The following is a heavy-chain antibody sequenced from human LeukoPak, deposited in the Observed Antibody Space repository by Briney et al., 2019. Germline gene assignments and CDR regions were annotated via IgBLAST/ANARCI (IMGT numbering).Heavy chain of an antibody. D-gene: IGHD2-15*01. Sequence: GASVKVSCKASGYTFTSYYMHWVRQAPGQGLEWMGIINPNSGGTNYAQKFQGRVTMTRDTSISTAYMELSRLRSDDTAVYYCASSGCSGGSCYFDYWGQGTLVTVSS. CDR3: ASSGCSGGSCYFDY. CDR1: GYTFTSYY. CDR2: INPNSGGT. V-gene: IGHV1-2*02. J-gene: IGHJ4*02.